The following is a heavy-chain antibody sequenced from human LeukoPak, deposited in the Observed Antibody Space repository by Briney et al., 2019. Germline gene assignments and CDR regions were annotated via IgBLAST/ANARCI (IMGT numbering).Heavy chain of an antibody. J-gene: IGHJ6*04. D-gene: IGHD2-8*02. CDR3: STGGN. Sequence: GGSLRLSCAASGFTFSNYAMHWVRQAPGKGLEWVAVISYDGSNKYYADSVKGRFTISRDNSKNTLYLQMNSLKTEDTAVYYCSTGGNWGKGTTVTISS. CDR1: GFTFSNYA. V-gene: IGHV3-30*04. CDR2: ISYDGSNK.